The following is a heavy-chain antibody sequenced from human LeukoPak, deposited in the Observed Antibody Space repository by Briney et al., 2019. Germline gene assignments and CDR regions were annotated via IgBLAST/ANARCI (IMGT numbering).Heavy chain of an antibody. CDR3: ASALFGEYYYYYMDV. V-gene: IGHV4-59*08. D-gene: IGHD3-3*01. CDR2: IYYSGST. CDR1: GGSISSYY. Sequence: SETLSLTCTVSGGSISSYYWSWIRQPPGKGLEWIGYIYYSGSTNYNPSLKSRVTISVDTSKNQFSLKLSSVTAADTAVYYCASALFGEYYYYYMDVWGKGTTVTVSS. J-gene: IGHJ6*03.